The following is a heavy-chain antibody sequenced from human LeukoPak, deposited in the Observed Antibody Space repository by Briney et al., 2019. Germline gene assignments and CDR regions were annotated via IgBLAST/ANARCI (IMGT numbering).Heavy chain of an antibody. V-gene: IGHV4-59*01. Sequence: PSETLSLTCTVSGGSISSYYWSWTRQPPGKGLEWIGYIYYSGSTNYNPSLKSRVTISVDTSKNQFSLKLSSVTAADTAVYYCARRQGDYWGQGTLVTVSS. CDR3: ARRQGDY. CDR2: IYYSGST. CDR1: GGSISSYY. J-gene: IGHJ4*02.